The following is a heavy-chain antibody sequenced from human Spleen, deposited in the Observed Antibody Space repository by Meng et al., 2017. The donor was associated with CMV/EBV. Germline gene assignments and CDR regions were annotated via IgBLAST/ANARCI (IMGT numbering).Heavy chain of an antibody. J-gene: IGHJ6*02. D-gene: IGHD2-2*01. Sequence: WVRPMPGKGLEWVWITSPAESDTRYRPSFQGRVTISADKYIRTAYLQWSSLKASDTAMYYCARQAPPPSCSSTSCFSNPLLLVGMDVWGQGTTVTVSS. CDR3: ARQAPPPSCSSTSCFSNPLLLVGMDV. CDR2: TSPAESDT. V-gene: IGHV5-51*01.